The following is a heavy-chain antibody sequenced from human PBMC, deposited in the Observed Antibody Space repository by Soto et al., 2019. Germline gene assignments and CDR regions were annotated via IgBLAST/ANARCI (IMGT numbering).Heavy chain of an antibody. V-gene: IGHV1-18*01. CDR2: INTYNGMT. J-gene: IGHJ4*02. CDR1: GYTFINYH. Sequence: QVQLLQSGGAVKKPGASVTVSCKASGYTFINYHITWVRQAPGQGLEWMAWINTYNGMTDYAQRFPGRVTMTRDTSTSTAYFELRNLGSDDTAVYFCAKSPRGEMATDWGQGTLVTVSS. CDR3: AKSPRGEMATD. D-gene: IGHD5-12*01.